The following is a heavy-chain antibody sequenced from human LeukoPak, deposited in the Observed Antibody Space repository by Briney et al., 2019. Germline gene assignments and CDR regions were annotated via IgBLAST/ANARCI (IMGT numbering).Heavy chain of an antibody. V-gene: IGHV3-7*01. Sequence: GGSLRLSCAASGFTFSSYWMSWVRQAPGKGLEWVANIKKDGSEKYYVDSVKGRFTISRDNAKTSLYLQMNSLRAEDTAVYYCAELGITMIGDVWGKGTTVTISS. CDR3: AELGITMIGDV. D-gene: IGHD3-10*02. J-gene: IGHJ6*04. CDR2: IKKDGSEK. CDR1: GFTFSSYW.